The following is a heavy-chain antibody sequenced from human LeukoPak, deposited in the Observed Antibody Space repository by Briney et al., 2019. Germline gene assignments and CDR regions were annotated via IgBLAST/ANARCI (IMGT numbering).Heavy chain of an antibody. CDR2: IYPRDSDI. D-gene: IGHD3-22*01. J-gene: IGHJ4*02. V-gene: IGHV5-51*01. Sequence: PGESLKISCKGSGYSFTSYWIGWVRQMPGKGLEWMGIIYPRDSDIRYSPPFQGQVTISTDKSISTAYLQWNSLKASDTAMYYCARSHYDSSGYDYWGQGTLVTVSS. CDR1: GYSFTSYW. CDR3: ARSHYDSSGYDY.